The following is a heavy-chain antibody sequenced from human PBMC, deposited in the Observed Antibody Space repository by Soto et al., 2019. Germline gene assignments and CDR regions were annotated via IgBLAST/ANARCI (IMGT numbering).Heavy chain of an antibody. Sequence: SQTLSLTCAISGDSVSSKSAAWNWIRQSPSRGLEWLGRTYYRSKWYNDYAVSVKSRITINPDTSKNQFSLHLNSVTPDDTAVNYCARDPPAYYYGMDVWGHGTTVTVSS. CDR2: TYYRSKWYN. CDR1: GDSVSSKSAA. CDR3: ARDPPAYYYGMDV. V-gene: IGHV6-1*01. J-gene: IGHJ6*02.